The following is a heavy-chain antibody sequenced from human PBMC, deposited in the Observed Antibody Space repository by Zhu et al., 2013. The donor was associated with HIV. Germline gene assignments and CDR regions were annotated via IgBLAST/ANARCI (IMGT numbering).Heavy chain of an antibody. Sequence: QVQLQESGPGLVKPSETLSLTCTVSGGSISSYYWSWIRQPPGKGLEWIGYIYHSGSTYYNPSLKSRVTISVDGSKNQFSLKLSSVTAADTAVYYCARGSSSWYGGHWFDPWGQGTLVTVSS. V-gene: IGHV4-59*12. CDR2: IYHSGST. CDR3: ARGSSSWYGGHWFDP. D-gene: IGHD6-13*01. CDR1: GGSISSYY. J-gene: IGHJ5*02.